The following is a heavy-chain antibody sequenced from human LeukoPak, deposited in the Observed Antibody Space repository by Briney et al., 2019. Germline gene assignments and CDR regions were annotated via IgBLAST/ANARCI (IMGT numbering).Heavy chain of an antibody. J-gene: IGHJ4*02. V-gene: IGHV3-30*02. Sequence: GGSLRLSCAASGFTFSSYGMHWVRQAPGKGLEWVAFIRYDGSNKYYADSVKGRFFISRDNTKNTLYLQMNSLRVDDTAVYYCARELAVWGQGTLVTVSS. CDR1: GFTFSSYG. CDR2: IRYDGSNK. CDR3: ARELAV.